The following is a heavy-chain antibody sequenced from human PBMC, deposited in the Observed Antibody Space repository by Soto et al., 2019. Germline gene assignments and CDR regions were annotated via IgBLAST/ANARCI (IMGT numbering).Heavy chain of an antibody. CDR3: ARETSGDHYDIDYYYYMDV. CDR1: GFTFSSYG. CDR2: IWYDGSNK. Sequence: GGSLRLSCAASGFTFSSYGMHWVRQAPGKGLEWVAVIWYDGSNKYYADSVKGRFTVSRDNSKNTLYLQMNSLRAEDTAVYYCARETSGDHYDIDYYYYMDVWGKGTTVTVSS. J-gene: IGHJ6*03. D-gene: IGHD3-9*01. V-gene: IGHV3-33*01.